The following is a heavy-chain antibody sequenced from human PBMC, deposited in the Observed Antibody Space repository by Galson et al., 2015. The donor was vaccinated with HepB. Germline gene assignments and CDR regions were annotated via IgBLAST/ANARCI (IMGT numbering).Heavy chain of an antibody. CDR3: AREIVREQLVLYWYFDL. CDR1: GFTFSSYW. CDR2: IKEDGSEK. J-gene: IGHJ2*01. Sequence: LRLSCAASGFTFSSYWMSWVRQAPGKRLEWVANIKEDGSEKYYVDSVKGRFTISRDNAKNSLSLQMNSLRDEDTAVYYCAREIVREQLVLYWYFDLWGRGTLVTVSS. V-gene: IGHV3-7*03. D-gene: IGHD6-6*01.